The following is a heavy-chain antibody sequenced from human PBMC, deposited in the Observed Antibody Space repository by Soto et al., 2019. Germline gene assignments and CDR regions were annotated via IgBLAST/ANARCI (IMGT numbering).Heavy chain of an antibody. Sequence: QVQLQESGPGLVKPSETLSLTCTVSGGSISSYYWSWIRQPPGKGLEWIGYIYYSGSTNYNPSLKSRVTISVDTSKNQFSLKLSSVTAADTAVYYCARLGARYDNNWFDPWGQGTLVTVSS. CDR2: IYYSGST. CDR1: GGSISSYY. V-gene: IGHV4-59*08. CDR3: ARLGARYDNNWFDP. D-gene: IGHD3-9*01. J-gene: IGHJ5*02.